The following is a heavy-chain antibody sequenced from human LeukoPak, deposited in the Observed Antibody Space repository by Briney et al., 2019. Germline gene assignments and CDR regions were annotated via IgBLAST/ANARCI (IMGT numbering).Heavy chain of an antibody. CDR3: AGAPPGVVVPAAALY. D-gene: IGHD2-2*01. J-gene: IGHJ4*02. CDR2: ISSSSSTI. Sequence: PGGSLRLSCAASGLSISNDWMNWVRQAPGKGLEWVSYISSSSSTIYYADSVKGRFTISRDNAKNSLYLQMNSLRAEDTAVYYCAGAPPGVVVPAAALYWGQGTLVTVSS. V-gene: IGHV3-48*04. CDR1: GLSISNDW.